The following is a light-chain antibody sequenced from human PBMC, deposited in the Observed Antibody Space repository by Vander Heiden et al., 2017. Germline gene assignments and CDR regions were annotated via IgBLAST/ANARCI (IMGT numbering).Light chain of an antibody. CDR1: SSNIGSHT. Sequence: QSVLTHPPSASGTPGLRVTIPRSGSSSNIGSHTVNWYQQLPGTAPKLIIYSNNQRPSGVPDRFSGSKSGTSASLAVSGLQSEDEADYYCAAWDDSLNGLVFGGGTKLTVL. CDR3: AAWDDSLNGLV. V-gene: IGLV1-44*01. J-gene: IGLJ2*01. CDR2: SNN.